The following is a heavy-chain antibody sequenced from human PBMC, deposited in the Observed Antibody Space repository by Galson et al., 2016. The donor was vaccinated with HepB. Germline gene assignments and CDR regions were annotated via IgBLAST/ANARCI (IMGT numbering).Heavy chain of an antibody. V-gene: IGHV3-48*01. J-gene: IGHJ4*02. D-gene: IGHD6-19*01. CDR1: GFTFSRYS. Sequence: SLRLSCAASGFTFSRYSMHWVRQAPGKGLEWVSYLSSSSETIYYADSVKGRFTISRDNAKNSLYLQMNSLRVEDTAVYYCARGAWQWLENDFWGQGTLVTVSS. CDR2: LSSSSETI. CDR3: ARGAWQWLENDF.